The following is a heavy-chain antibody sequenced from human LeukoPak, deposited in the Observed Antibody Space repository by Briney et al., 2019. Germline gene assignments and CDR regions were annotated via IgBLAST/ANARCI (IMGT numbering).Heavy chain of an antibody. CDR2: IYSDNT. J-gene: IGHJ4*02. D-gene: IGHD2-2*01. CDR3: AKVRYQLLIDY. CDR1: GFTVSSNS. V-gene: IGHV3-66*03. Sequence: GGSLRLSCTVSGFTVSSNSMSWVRQAPGKGLEWVSFIYSDNTHYSDSVKGRFTISRDNSKNTLYLQMNSLRADDTAVYYCAKVRYQLLIDYWGQGTLVTVSS.